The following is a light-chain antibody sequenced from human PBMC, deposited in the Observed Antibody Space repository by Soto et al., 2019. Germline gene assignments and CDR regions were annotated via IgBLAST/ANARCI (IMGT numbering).Light chain of an antibody. CDR1: QSVSSSY. CDR2: GAS. CDR3: HQYGSSCFT. J-gene: IGKJ3*01. V-gene: IGKV3-20*01. Sequence: EIVLTQSPGTLSLSPGEGAPLSCRASQSVSSSYLAWYQHKPGQAPSRLIYGASSRATGIPDRLSGSGSGTDFTINISRLEPEDFAVYYCHQYGSSCFTFGPGTKVDIK.